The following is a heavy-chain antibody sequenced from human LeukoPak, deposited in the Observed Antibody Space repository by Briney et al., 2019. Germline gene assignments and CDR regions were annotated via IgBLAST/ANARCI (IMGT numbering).Heavy chain of an antibody. D-gene: IGHD2-2*01. CDR1: GFRFDDYG. CDR2: TNWDGAST. J-gene: IGHJ6*03. V-gene: IGHV3-20*04. CDR3: GRVYCSTTNCYDYYDYYMDV. Sequence: GGSLRFSCAASGFRFDDYGMSWVRHVPGKGLEWVSGTNWDGASTGYADSVKDRFTISRDNVKNFLYLQMNSLRVEDTALYFCGRVYCSTTNCYDYYDYYMDVWGKGTTVTVSS.